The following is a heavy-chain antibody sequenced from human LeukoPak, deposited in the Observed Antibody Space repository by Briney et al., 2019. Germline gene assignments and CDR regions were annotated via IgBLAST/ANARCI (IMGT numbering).Heavy chain of an antibody. Sequence: SETLSLTCTVSDDSISDYYRGWIRQPPGKGLEWIGSIYHSGSTYYNPSLKSRVTISVDTSKNQFSLKLSSVTAADTAVYYCARGREDYYDSISFDYWGQGTLVTVSS. CDR1: DDSISDYY. J-gene: IGHJ4*02. CDR2: IYHSGST. D-gene: IGHD3-22*01. CDR3: ARGREDYYDSISFDY. V-gene: IGHV4-38-2*02.